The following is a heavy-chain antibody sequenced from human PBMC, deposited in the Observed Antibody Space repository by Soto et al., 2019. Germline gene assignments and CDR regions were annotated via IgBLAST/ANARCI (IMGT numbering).Heavy chain of an antibody. CDR1: GYTFTSYG. CDR2: ISAYNGNT. Sequence: ASVKVSCKASGYTFTSYGISWVRQAPGQGLEWMGWISAYNGNTNYAQKLQGRVTMTTDTSTSTAYMELRSLRSDDTAVYYCARDLGVRTYYDFWSGFYWFDPWSQGTLVTVAS. CDR3: ARDLGVRTYYDFWSGFYWFDP. J-gene: IGHJ5*02. D-gene: IGHD3-3*01. V-gene: IGHV1-18*01.